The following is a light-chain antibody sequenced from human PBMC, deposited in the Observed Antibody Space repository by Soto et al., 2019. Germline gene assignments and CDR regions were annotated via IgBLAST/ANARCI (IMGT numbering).Light chain of an antibody. CDR2: ATS. J-gene: IGKJ4*02. Sequence: DIQMTQSPSSLSASVVDRVTITCRASQSISNYLNWYQKKPGKAPKLLIYATSSMKSGVPSRFSGSGYGTEFTLSISSLQSEDFATYDCQKSYSSPARLTFGGGPNVDIK. CDR3: QKSYSSPARLT. V-gene: IGKV1-39*01. CDR1: QSISNY.